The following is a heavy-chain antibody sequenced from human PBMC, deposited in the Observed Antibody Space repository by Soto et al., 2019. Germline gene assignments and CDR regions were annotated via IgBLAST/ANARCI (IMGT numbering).Heavy chain of an antibody. CDR3: ATDLGVVTRRYYSGMDV. Sequence: PXESLKISCKGARYSFTGYWLSWLRQIPGKGLEWMGRIDPSDSYTNYSPSFQGHVTISADKSISTAYLQWSSLKASDTAMHYCATDLGVVTRRYYSGMDVWGQGTTVSVSS. J-gene: IGHJ6*02. V-gene: IGHV5-10-1*01. CDR1: RYSFTGYW. CDR2: IDPSDSYT. D-gene: IGHD3-3*01.